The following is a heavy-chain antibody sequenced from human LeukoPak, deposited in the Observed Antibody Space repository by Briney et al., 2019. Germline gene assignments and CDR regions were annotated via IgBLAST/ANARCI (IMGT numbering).Heavy chain of an antibody. CDR1: GATFKNFV. Sequence: SVKVSCKASGATFKNFVITWVRQAPGQGPEWIGRIIPILDVANYAQNFQGRVTITADESTSTAYMELSSLRSDDTAVYYCARETRAAGETTGKYFFDYWGQGTRVTVSS. CDR3: ARETRAAGETTGKYFFDY. D-gene: IGHD1-14*01. CDR2: IIPILDVA. J-gene: IGHJ4*02. V-gene: IGHV1-69*04.